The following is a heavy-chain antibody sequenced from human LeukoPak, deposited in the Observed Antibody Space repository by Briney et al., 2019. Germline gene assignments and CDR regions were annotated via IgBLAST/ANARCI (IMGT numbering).Heavy chain of an antibody. CDR2: IFYSGST. CDR3: ARTTEGYCSSASCFGFSYSYYMDV. V-gene: IGHV4-39*07. D-gene: IGHD2-2*01. CDR1: GGSISTSNYY. Sequence: PSETLSLTCTVSGGSISTSNYYWGWIRQPPGKGLEWIGNIFYSGSTNYNPSLKRRVTISVDTSKNQFSLKLSSVIAADTAVYYCARTTEGYCSSASCFGFSYSYYMDVWGKGTTVTISS. J-gene: IGHJ6*03.